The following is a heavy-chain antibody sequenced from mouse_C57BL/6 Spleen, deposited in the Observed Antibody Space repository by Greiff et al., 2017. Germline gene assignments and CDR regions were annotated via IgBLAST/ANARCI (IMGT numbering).Heavy chain of an antibody. CDR1: GYSFTGYY. J-gene: IGHJ3*01. D-gene: IGHD2-12*01. Sequence: EVKLQQSGPELVKPGASVKISCKASGYSFTGYYMNWVKQSPEKSLEWIGEINPSTGGTTYNQKFKAKATLTVDKSSSTAYMQLKSLTSEDSAVYYCARDYIAYWGQGTLVTVSA. CDR3: ARDYIAY. V-gene: IGHV1-42*01. CDR2: INPSTGGT.